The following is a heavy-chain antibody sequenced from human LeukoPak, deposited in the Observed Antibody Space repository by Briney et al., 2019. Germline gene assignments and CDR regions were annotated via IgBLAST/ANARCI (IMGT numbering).Heavy chain of an antibody. CDR3: ARVRANSGYGHFDY. CDR1: GYSISSGYY. D-gene: IGHD5-12*01. V-gene: IGHV4-38-2*01. CDR2: IYHSGST. Sequence: SETLSLTCAVSGYSISSGYYWSWIRQPPGKGLEWIGSIYHSGSTYYNPSLKSRVTISLDTSKNQFSLRLSSVTAADTAVYYCARVRANSGYGHFDYWGQGTLVTVSS. J-gene: IGHJ4*02.